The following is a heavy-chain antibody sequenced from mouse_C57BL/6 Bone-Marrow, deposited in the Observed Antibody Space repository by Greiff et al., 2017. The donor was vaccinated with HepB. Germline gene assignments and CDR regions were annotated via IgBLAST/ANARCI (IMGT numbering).Heavy chain of an antibody. D-gene: IGHD2-3*01. CDR3: ARYGYYPYFDY. J-gene: IGHJ2*01. V-gene: IGHV3-6*01. CDR2: ISYDGSN. CDR1: GYSITSGYY. Sequence: EVKLQESGPGLVKPSQSLSLTCSVTGYSITSGYYWNWIRQFPGNKLEWMGYISYDGSNNYNPSLKNRISITRDTSKNQFFLKLNSVTTEDTATYYCARYGYYPYFDYWGQGTTLTVSS.